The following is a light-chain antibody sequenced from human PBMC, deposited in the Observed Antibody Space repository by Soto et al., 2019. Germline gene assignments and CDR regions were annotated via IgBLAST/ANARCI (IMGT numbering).Light chain of an antibody. CDR1: QSVDTTF. CDR3: QQYMSSVT. Sequence: EIVLTQSPGSLSLSPGQRATLSCRASQSVDTTFFAWYQKKPGQAPRLLIYGASKRATGIPDRFSGSGPGKDFTLIISRLEPEDFAVYYCQQYMSSVTFGQGTKVEIK. V-gene: IGKV3-20*01. J-gene: IGKJ1*01. CDR2: GAS.